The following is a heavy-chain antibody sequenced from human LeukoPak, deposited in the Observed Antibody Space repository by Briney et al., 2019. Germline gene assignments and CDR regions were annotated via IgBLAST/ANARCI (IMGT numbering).Heavy chain of an antibody. CDR1: GGSISSYY. J-gene: IGHJ6*04. V-gene: IGHV4-59*01. CDR3: ARSEEDYDILTGYYLASGMDV. CDR2: IYYSGST. D-gene: IGHD3-9*01. Sequence: SETLSLTCTVSGGSISSYYWSWIRQPPGKGLEWIGYIYYSGSTNYNPSLKSQVTISVDTSKNQFSLKLSSVTAADTAVYYCARSEEDYDILTGYYLASGMDVWGKGTTVTVSS.